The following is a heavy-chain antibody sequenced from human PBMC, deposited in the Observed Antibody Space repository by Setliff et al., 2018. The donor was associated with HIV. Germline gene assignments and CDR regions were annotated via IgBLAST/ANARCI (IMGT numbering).Heavy chain of an antibody. V-gene: IGHV3-7*03. CDR2: IKEDGSET. Sequence: AGGSLRLSCAASGFIIRNHWMTWVRQAPGKGLEWVANIKEDGSETYFVDSLKGRFTASRDNARNSLYLQMNSLRAEDTAVYYCASVLFNRKGWHWDRWGQGTLVTVSS. CDR1: GFIIRNHW. J-gene: IGHJ4*02. D-gene: IGHD6-19*01. CDR3: ASVLFNRKGWHWDR.